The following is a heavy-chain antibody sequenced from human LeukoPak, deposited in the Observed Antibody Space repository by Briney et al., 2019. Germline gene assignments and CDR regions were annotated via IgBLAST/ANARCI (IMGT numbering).Heavy chain of an antibody. CDR1: GFTFSSYA. CDR3: AKDAFNGGSSGYNFDY. V-gene: IGHV3-23*01. D-gene: IGHD3-22*01. J-gene: IGHJ4*02. CDR2: ISGSGGST. Sequence: GSLRLSCAASGFTFSSYAMSWVRQAPGKGLEWVSAISGSGGSTYYADSVKGRFTISRDNSKNTLYLQMNSLRAEDTAVYYCAKDAFNGGSSGYNFDYWGQGTLGTVSS.